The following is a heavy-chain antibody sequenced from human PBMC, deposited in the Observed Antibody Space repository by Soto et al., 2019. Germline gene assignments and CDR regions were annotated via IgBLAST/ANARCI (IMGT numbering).Heavy chain of an antibody. Sequence: QVQLVQSGAEVKKPGSSVKVSCKASGGTFSSYAISWVRQAPGQGLEWMGGIIPIFGTANYAQKFQGRVTITADKSTNTAYMELSSLRSEDTAVYYCAGAGDIVVVPAADRGYGMDVWGQGTTVTVSS. CDR2: IIPIFGTA. CDR3: AGAGDIVVVPAADRGYGMDV. J-gene: IGHJ6*02. V-gene: IGHV1-69*06. D-gene: IGHD2-2*01. CDR1: GGTFSSYA.